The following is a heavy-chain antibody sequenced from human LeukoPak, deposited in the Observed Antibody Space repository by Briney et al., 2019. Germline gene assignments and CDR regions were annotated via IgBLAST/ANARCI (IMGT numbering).Heavy chain of an antibody. D-gene: IGHD6-13*01. Sequence: SETLSLTCTVSGGSISSYYWSWIRRPPGKGLEWIGYIYYSGSTNYNPSLKSRVTISVDTSKNQFSLKLSSVTAADTAVYYCARQFSGSSSWYYWYFDLWGRGTLVTVSS. V-gene: IGHV4-59*08. CDR1: GGSISSYY. CDR3: ARQFSGSSSWYYWYFDL. CDR2: IYYSGST. J-gene: IGHJ2*01.